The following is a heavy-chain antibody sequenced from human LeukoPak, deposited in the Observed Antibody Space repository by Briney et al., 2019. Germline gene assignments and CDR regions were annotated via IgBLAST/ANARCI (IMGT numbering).Heavy chain of an antibody. CDR3: ASHDPVGHFLRRMDV. D-gene: IGHD2/OR15-2a*01. CDR2: IYYTGST. Sequence: PAETLSLTCAVSGGSISGYFWSWSRQPPGKGLEWIGYIYYTGSTIYNPSLRSRVTMSVDVSKNQFSLDLTSVTAADTAVYYCASHDPVGHFLRRMDVWGQATTVTVSS. CDR1: GGSISGYF. J-gene: IGHJ6*02. V-gene: IGHV4-59*08.